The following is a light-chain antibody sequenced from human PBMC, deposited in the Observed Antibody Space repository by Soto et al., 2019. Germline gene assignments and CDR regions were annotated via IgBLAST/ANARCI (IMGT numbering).Light chain of an antibody. J-gene: IGKJ1*01. CDR2: KAS. CDR3: QQYSRLWS. Sequence: DIQMTQSPSTLSASVGDRVTITCRASQTISSWLAWYQQKPGKAPKLLIYKASTLKSGVPPRFSGDGSGTEFTLTISSLQRDDFGIYYCQQYSRLWSFGQGTKVDIK. CDR1: QTISSW. V-gene: IGKV1-5*03.